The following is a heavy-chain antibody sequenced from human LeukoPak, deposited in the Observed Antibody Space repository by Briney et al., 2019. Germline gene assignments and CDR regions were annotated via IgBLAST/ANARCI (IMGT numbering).Heavy chain of an antibody. CDR3: ARGPGGFGESPHFDY. CDR2: INSNSGGT. J-gene: IGHJ4*02. D-gene: IGHD3-10*01. Sequence: ASVKVSCKASGYAFTGYYMHWVRQAPGQGLEWMGWINSNSGGTNYAQKFQGRVTMTRDTSISTAYMELSRLRSDDTAVYYCARGPGGFGESPHFDYWGQGTLVTVSS. CDR1: GYAFTGYY. V-gene: IGHV1-2*02.